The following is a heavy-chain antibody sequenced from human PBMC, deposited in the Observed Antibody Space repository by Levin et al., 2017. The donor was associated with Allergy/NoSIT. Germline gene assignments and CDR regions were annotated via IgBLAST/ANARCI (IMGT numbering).Heavy chain of an antibody. CDR3: ARRHNWNDGGNWFDP. V-gene: IGHV5-51*01. CDR1: GYSFTSYW. J-gene: IGHJ5*02. D-gene: IGHD1-1*01. CDR2: IYPGDSDT. Sequence: GESLKISCKGSGYSFTSYWIGWVRQMPGKGLEWMGIIYPGDSDTRYSPSFQGQVTISADKSISTAYLQWSSLKASDTAMYYCARRHNWNDGGNWFDPWGQGTLVTVSS.